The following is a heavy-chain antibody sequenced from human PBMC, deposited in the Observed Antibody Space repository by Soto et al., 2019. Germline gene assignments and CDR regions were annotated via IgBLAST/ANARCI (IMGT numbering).Heavy chain of an antibody. Sequence: GGSLRLSCAASGFTFSDYYMSWISQAPGKGLEWVSYISSSGSTTYYAEAVKGRFTISRDSAKNLVYLQMKSERAEDTAVYYWARDPIGSISWGQGTMVTVSS. CDR3: ARDPIGSIS. D-gene: IGHD2-21*01. CDR2: ISSSGSTT. J-gene: IGHJ3*01. CDR1: GFTFSDYY. V-gene: IGHV3-11*01.